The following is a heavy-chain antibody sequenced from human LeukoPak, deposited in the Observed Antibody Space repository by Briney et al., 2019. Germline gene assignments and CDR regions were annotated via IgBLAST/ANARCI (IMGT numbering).Heavy chain of an antibody. V-gene: IGHV3-7*01. CDR2: IKQDGSEK. D-gene: IGHD3-10*01. CDR1: GFTFSSYW. CDR3: ASSRAGDYYSSSAMAV. J-gene: IGHJ6*02. Sequence: GGSLRLSCAASGFTFSSYWMNWVRQAPGKGLEWVANIKQDGSEKYYVDSVKGRFTSSTDNAKNSLYLKMNSLRAEDTAVYSCASSRAGDYYSSSAMAVWGHGTTVTVS.